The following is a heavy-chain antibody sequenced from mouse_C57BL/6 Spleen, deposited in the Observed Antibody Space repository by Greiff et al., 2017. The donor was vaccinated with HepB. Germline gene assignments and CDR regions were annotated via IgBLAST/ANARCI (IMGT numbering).Heavy chain of an antibody. J-gene: IGHJ2*01. CDR2: IHPSDSDT. CDR3: SIGGFTTVVAPDY. D-gene: IGHD1-1*01. CDR1: GYTFTSYW. Sequence: VQLQQSGAELVKPGASVKVSCKASGYTFTSYWMHWVKQRPGQGLEWIGRIHPSDSDTNYNQKFKGKATLTVDKSSSTAYMQLSSLTSEDSAVFYCSIGGFTTVVAPDYWGQGTTLTVSS. V-gene: IGHV1-74*01.